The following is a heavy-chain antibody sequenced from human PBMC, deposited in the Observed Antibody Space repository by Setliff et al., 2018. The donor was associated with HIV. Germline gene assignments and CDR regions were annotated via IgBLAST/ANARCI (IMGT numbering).Heavy chain of an antibody. D-gene: IGHD1-26*01. CDR3: ARVRGNGSPGYFDY. CDR2: IYHSGNT. CDR1: GGSISSSNW. J-gene: IGHJ4*02. V-gene: IGHV4-4*02. Sequence: SETLSLTCAVSGGSISSSNWWRWVRQPPGKGMEWIGEIYHSGNTNYNPSLKSRVIISVDKSKNQFSLKLTSVTAADTAVYYCARVRGNGSPGYFDYWGQGTLVTVSS.